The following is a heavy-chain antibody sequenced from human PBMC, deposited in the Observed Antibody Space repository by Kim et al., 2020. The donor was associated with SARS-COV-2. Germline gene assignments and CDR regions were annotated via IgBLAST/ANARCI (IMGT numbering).Heavy chain of an antibody. J-gene: IGHJ4*02. CDR2: IYSGGST. CDR3: ARVHITMIVVAH. V-gene: IGHV3-66*01. D-gene: IGHD3-22*01. CDR1: GFTVSSNY. Sequence: GGSLRLSCAASGFTVSSNYMSWVRQAPGKGLEWVSVIYSGGSTYYADSVKGRFTISRDNSKNTLYLQMNSLRAEDTAVYYCARVHITMIVVAHWGQGTLVTVSS.